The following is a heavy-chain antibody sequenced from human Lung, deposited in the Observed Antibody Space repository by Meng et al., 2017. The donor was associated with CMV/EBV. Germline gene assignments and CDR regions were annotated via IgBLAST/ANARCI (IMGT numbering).Heavy chain of an antibody. V-gene: IGHV4-59*01. D-gene: IGHD2-15*01. Sequence: SETLSLXCTVSGGSISTYYWNWLRQPPGKGLEWIGYISNSGSTDYNPSLKSRVTISVDTSKNQFSLKLTSVTGADTAVYYCARFDMDVEGYYGMDVWGQGTXVTVSS. CDR3: ARFDMDVEGYYGMDV. CDR2: ISNSGST. J-gene: IGHJ6*02. CDR1: GGSISTYY.